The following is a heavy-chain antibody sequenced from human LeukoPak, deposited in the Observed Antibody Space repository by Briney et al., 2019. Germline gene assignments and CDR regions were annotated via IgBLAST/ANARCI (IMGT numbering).Heavy chain of an antibody. CDR2: ISSSSSYI. Sequence: GGSLRLSCAVSGFTFSSYSMNWVRQAPGKGLEWVSSISSSSSYIYYADSVKGRFTISRDNAKNSLYLQMDSLRGEDTALYYCARDPVDDYWGQGTLVTVSS. J-gene: IGHJ4*02. CDR1: GFTFSSYS. V-gene: IGHV3-21*01. CDR3: ARDPVDDY.